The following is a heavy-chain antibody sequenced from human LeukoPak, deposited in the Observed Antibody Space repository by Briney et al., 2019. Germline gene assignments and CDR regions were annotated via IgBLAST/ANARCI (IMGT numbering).Heavy chain of an antibody. J-gene: IGHJ6*02. CDR2: IKQDGSEK. CDR3: ARRGLRSQSGKPYYGSDV. CDR1: EFTFSNYW. V-gene: IGHV3-7*01. Sequence: GGSLRLSRAASEFTFSNYWMSWVRQAPGKGLDWVANIKQDGSEKQYVESVKGRFTISRDNAKNSLYLQMNSLRAEDTAVYYCARRGLRSQSGKPYYGSDVWGQGTTVTVSS. D-gene: IGHD3-10*01.